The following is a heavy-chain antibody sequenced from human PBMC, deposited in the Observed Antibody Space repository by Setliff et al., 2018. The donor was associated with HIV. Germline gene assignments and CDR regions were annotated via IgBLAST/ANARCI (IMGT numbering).Heavy chain of an antibody. D-gene: IGHD3-10*01. CDR1: GGSISSYY. V-gene: IGHV4-59*01. CDR2: IYYSGST. Sequence: KTSETLSLTCTVSGGSISSYYWSWIRQPPGKGLEWIGYIYYSGSTNYNPSLKSRVTISVDTSKNQFSLKLSSVTAADTAVYYCARDRGFLYYYGSGSYYNDAFDIWGQGTMVTVS. CDR3: ARDRGFLYYYGSGSYYNDAFDI. J-gene: IGHJ3*02.